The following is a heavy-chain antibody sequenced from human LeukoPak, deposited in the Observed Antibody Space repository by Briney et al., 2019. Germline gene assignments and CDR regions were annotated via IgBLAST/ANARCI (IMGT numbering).Heavy chain of an antibody. D-gene: IGHD5-12*01. J-gene: IGHJ6*03. CDR2: IYHSGST. CDR1: GGSFSGYY. V-gene: IGHV4-34*01. CDR3: ATLRFSAPRGYYYYYTDV. Sequence: SVTLCLTCAVYGGSFSGYYWIWMPQPPGKGLEGIGEIYHSGSTNFNASLESRVTISLKTSKKHVSLKHSSVTSADTAVYYCATLRFSAPRGYYYYYTDVWGKGTTVTVSS.